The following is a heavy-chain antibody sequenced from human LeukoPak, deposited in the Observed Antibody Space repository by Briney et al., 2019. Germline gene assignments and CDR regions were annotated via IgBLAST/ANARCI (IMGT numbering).Heavy chain of an antibody. CDR2: MFYSGNT. Sequence: SETLSLTCTVSGGSISSSSYYWGWIRQPPGKGLEWIGSMFYSGNTYYNPSLKSRVTISVDMSKNQFSLKLSSVTAADTAVYYCASSSSGWSTNWFDPWGQGTLVTVSS. CDR1: GGSISSSSYY. D-gene: IGHD6-19*01. CDR3: ASSSSGWSTNWFDP. J-gene: IGHJ5*02. V-gene: IGHV4-39*07.